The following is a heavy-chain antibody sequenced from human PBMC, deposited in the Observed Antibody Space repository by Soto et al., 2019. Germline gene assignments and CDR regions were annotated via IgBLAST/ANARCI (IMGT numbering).Heavy chain of an antibody. CDR2: ISSSSSYT. Sequence: PGGSLRLSCAAPGFTFSDYYMSWIRQAPGKGLEWVSYISSSSSYTNYADSVKGRFAISRDNAKNSLYLQMNSLRAEDTAVYYYARAGPYSSAAGTYYFDCWGQGTVVTVSS. D-gene: IGHD6-13*01. V-gene: IGHV3-11*05. CDR3: ARAGPYSSAAGTYYFDC. J-gene: IGHJ4*02. CDR1: GFTFSDYY.